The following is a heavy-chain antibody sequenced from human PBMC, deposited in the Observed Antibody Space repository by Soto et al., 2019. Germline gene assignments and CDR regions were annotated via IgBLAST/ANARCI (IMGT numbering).Heavy chain of an antibody. CDR3: ASMTSVNSYYFDY. J-gene: IGHJ4*02. CDR2: ISYSGST. D-gene: IGHD4-17*01. V-gene: IGHV4-30-4*01. Sequence: QVQLQESGPGLVKPSQTLSLTCTVSGVSISSPDSFWSWIRQSPGEDLEWIGFISYSGSTSYDPSLKSRVAISLDTSKNQFSLEVTSVTAADTAIYYCASMTSVNSYYFDYWGQGTLVTVSS. CDR1: GVSISSPDSF.